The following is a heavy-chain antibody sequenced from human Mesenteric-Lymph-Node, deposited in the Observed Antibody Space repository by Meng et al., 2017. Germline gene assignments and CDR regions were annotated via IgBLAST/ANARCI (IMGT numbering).Heavy chain of an antibody. CDR1: GFTFNTYD. CDR3: AKESGYASGWDHLDF. D-gene: IGHD6-19*01. V-gene: IGHV3-23*01. J-gene: IGHJ4*03. Sequence: GESLKISCAASGFTFNTYDMNWVRQAPGKGLEWVSAISASANYIYYADSVKGRFTISRDNSKHALYLEISNLKVEDTAVYYCAKESGYASGWDHLDFWGPGTLVNVSS. CDR2: ISASANYI.